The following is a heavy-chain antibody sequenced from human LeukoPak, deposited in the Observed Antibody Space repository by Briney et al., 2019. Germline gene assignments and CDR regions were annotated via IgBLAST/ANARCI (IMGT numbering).Heavy chain of an antibody. CDR1: GFTFSDYY. J-gene: IGHJ4*02. D-gene: IGHD6-19*01. Sequence: KSGGSLRLSCAASGFTFSDYYMSWIRQAPGKGLEWVSYISSSSSYTNYADSVKGRFTISRDNAKNSLYLQMNSLRAEDTAVYYCARDLAHLEFIAVAGPPDYWGQGTLVTVSS. CDR2: ISSSSSYT. CDR3: ARDLAHLEFIAVAGPPDY. V-gene: IGHV3-11*06.